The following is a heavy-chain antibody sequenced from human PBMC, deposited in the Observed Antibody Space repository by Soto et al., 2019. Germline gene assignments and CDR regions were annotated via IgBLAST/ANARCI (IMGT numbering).Heavy chain of an antibody. Sequence: SETLSLTCNVSGGSITGFYWDWLRQPPGKGLEWIGYIYFTGSTNYNPSLASRVTMSIDSSKRQFSLKLRSVSAADTAVYFCARHMAPRGSGNFDSWGQGTLVTVSS. CDR3: ARHMAPRGSGNFDS. D-gene: IGHD3-10*01. CDR2: IYFTGST. J-gene: IGHJ4*02. CDR1: GGSITGFY. V-gene: IGHV4-59*01.